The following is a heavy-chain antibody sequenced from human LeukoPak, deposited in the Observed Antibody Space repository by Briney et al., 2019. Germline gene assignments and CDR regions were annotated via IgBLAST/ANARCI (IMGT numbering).Heavy chain of an antibody. J-gene: IGHJ3*02. CDR1: GGSISNYC. Sequence: SETLSLTCTVSGGSISNYCWSWIRQSAGKGLEWIGRMYNSGSTNYNPSLKSRVIISVDTSNNQFSLRLSSVTAADTAVYYCARERTLVGGADIWGQGTKVTVSS. V-gene: IGHV4-4*07. D-gene: IGHD2-21*01. CDR2: MYNSGST. CDR3: ARERTLVGGADI.